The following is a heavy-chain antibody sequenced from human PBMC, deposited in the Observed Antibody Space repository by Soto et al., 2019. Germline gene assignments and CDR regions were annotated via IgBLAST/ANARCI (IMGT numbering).Heavy chain of an antibody. J-gene: IGHJ6*02. CDR1: GGSISSYY. CDR2: IYYSGST. CDR3: ARNQMATIGRWPRLYGMHG. D-gene: IGHD5-12*01. V-gene: IGHV4-59*01. Sequence: SETLSLTCTVSGGSISSYYWSWIRQPPGKGLEWIGYIYYSGSTNYNPSLKSRVTISVDTSKNQFSLKLSSVTAADTAVYYCARNQMATIGRWPRLYGMHGWFHGPRVTVSS.